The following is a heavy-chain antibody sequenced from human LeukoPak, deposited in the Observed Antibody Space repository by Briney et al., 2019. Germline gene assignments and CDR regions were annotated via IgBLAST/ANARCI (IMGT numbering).Heavy chain of an antibody. CDR3: AREGTTTVTTTRLYYFDY. V-gene: IGHV4-4*07. J-gene: IGHJ4*02. Sequence: SETLSLTCTVSGGSISSYYWSWIRQPAGKGLEWIGRIYTSGSTNYNPSLKSRVTMSVDTSKNQFSLKLSSVTAADTAVYYCAREGTTTVTTTRLYYFDYWGQGTLVTVSS. CDR2: IYTSGST. D-gene: IGHD4-17*01. CDR1: GGSISSYY.